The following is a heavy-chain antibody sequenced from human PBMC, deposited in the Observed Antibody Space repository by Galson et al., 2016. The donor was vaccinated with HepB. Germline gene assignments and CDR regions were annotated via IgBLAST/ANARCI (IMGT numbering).Heavy chain of an antibody. CDR3: TREIKLTTPRPNDQ. V-gene: IGHV3-30-3*01. CDR2: ISYDGDSK. CDR1: GFNFRTYS. J-gene: IGHJ4*02. D-gene: IGHD4-11*01. Sequence: SLRLSCAASGFNFRTYSMNWVRQAPGRGLEWLAIISYDGDSKYYADSVKGRFTISRDNSRNTQSLQMNSLRDDDTAIYYCTREIKLTTPRPNDQWGQGTLVTVSS.